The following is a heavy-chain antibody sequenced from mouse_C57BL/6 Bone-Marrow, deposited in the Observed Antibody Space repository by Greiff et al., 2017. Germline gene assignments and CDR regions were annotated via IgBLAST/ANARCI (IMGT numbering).Heavy chain of an antibody. CDR2: ISSGSSTI. Sequence: EVKVVESGGGLVKPGGSLKLSCAASGFTFSDYGMHWVRQAPEKGLEWVAYISSGSSTIYYADTVKGRFTISRDNAKNTLYLQMTSLMSEDTAMYYCAKLLLKAMDYWGQGTAVTVSS. V-gene: IGHV5-17*01. D-gene: IGHD1-1*01. J-gene: IGHJ4*01. CDR3: AKLLLKAMDY. CDR1: GFTFSDYG.